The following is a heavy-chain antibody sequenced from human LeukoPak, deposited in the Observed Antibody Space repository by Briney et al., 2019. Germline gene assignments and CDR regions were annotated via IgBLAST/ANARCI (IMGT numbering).Heavy chain of an antibody. CDR2: VYGNGDT. J-gene: IGHJ3*01. CDR3: TSRGFRLPLDAFDV. CDR1: GGPVTRRAYY. Sequence: SETLSLTCSVSGGPVTRRAYYWVWVRQSHGTGLEWLGSVYGNGDTYYNPSFESRVTIAIETSKNQFSLKMTSVTAADTAVYFCTSRGFRLPLDAFDVWGQGTRVAVSS. V-gene: IGHV4-39*01.